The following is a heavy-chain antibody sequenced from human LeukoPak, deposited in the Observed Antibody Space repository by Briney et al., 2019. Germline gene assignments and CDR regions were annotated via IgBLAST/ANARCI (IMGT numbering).Heavy chain of an antibody. D-gene: IGHD2-2*02. V-gene: IGHV4-34*12. CDR2: VIHSGSN. J-gene: IGHJ6*03. CDR3: SRRTSGYCSSTTCYRMAYNPYYYMYV. CDR1: GVSFSVYY. Sequence: SDTLSLPYALYGVSFSVYYWLWIRPPPGKRLQCIGEVIHSGSNNYNPTLEGRVTISVDTSKNQFSLKLSSVTAADMAVYYCSRRTSGYCSSTTCYRMAYNPYYYMYVWGKGNTVTVSS.